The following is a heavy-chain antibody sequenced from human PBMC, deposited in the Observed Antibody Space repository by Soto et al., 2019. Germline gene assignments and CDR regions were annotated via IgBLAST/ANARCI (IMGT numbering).Heavy chain of an antibody. CDR2: IIPIFGTA. CDR3: ARDRHDILTGYSFDY. J-gene: IGHJ4*02. V-gene: IGHV1-69*01. D-gene: IGHD3-9*01. Sequence: QVQLVQSGAEVKKPGSSVKVSCKASGGTFSSYAISWVRQAPGQGLEWMGGIIPIFGTANYAQKYQGRVTITADEYTSTAYMELSSLRSEDTAIYDCARDRHDILTGYSFDYWGQGTLGTVSS. CDR1: GGTFSSYA.